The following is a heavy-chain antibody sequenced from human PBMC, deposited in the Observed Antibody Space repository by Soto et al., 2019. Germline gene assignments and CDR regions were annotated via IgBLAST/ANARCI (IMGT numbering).Heavy chain of an antibody. CDR1: GYSFANYW. CDR3: ARPLNSYYGMGV. V-gene: IGHV5-51*01. Sequence: PGESLKISCKGSGYSFANYWIAWVRQTPGKGLEWMGIIYPGDSDTRYSPSFQGHVTISADKSISTTYLQWSSLKASDSGMYYCARPLNSYYGMGVWGQGNTVTVSS. CDR2: IYPGDSDT. D-gene: IGHD3-10*01. J-gene: IGHJ6*02.